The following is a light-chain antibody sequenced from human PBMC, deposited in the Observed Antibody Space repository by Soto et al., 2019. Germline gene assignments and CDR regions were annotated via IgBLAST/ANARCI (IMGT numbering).Light chain of an antibody. J-gene: IGKJ2*01. CDR1: QRVLYSSNNNNY. Sequence: DIVMTQSPDSLAVSLGERATINCKSSQRVLYSSNNNNYLAWYQQRPGQPPKLLIYWASTRESGVPDRFSGSGSGTDFTLTITSLQAEDVAVYYCQHYESTPPTFGQGTKLEIK. CDR2: WAS. CDR3: QHYESTPPT. V-gene: IGKV4-1*01.